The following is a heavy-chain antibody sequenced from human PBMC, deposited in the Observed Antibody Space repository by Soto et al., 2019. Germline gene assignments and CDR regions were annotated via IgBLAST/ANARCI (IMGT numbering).Heavy chain of an antibody. D-gene: IGHD3-10*01. CDR3: TTPGDTVRSDV. Sequence: EVQLVESGGGLVQPGGSLKLSCAASGFTFSGSAMHWVRQASGKGLEWVGRIRSKANSYATAYAASVKGRFTISRDDSKNTAYLQMNSLKTEDTAVYYCTTPGDTVRSDVWGQGTTVTVSS. CDR1: GFTFSGSA. J-gene: IGHJ6*02. CDR2: IRSKANSYAT. V-gene: IGHV3-73*02.